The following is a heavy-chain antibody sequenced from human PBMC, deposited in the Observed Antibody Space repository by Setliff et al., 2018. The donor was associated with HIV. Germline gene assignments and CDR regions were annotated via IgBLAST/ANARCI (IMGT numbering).Heavy chain of an antibody. CDR2: IDHSGST. CDR1: GVSFSGYY. Sequence: PSETLSLTCAVYGVSFSGYYWNWIRQTPGKGLEWIGEIDHSGSTNYNPSLKSRVTISVDTSKNQFSLKLSSVTAADTAGYYCARWGDIDYWGQGTLVTVSS. J-gene: IGHJ4*02. CDR3: ARWGDIDY. V-gene: IGHV4-34*01. D-gene: IGHD3-16*01.